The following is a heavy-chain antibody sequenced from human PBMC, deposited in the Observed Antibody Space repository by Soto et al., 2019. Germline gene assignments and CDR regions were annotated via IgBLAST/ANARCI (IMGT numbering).Heavy chain of an antibody. CDR2: IKQDGSEK. Sequence: VQLVESGGGLVQPGGSRTLSCGASGFTFSNHWLSLVRQAPGKGLEWVANIKQDGSEKFYVESVKGRFIISRDNAEDSLYLQMNRLRADDTAVYYCTTLSSTGPTGGDYWGQGTLVTVS. V-gene: IGHV3-7*03. J-gene: IGHJ4*02. D-gene: IGHD2-2*01. CDR1: GFTFSNHW. CDR3: TTLSSTGPTGGDY.